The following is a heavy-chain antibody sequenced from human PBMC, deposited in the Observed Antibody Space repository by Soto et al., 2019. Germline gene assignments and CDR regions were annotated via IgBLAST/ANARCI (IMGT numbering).Heavy chain of an antibody. Sequence: GGSLRLSCAASGFTFSNYAMSWVRQSPGKGLEWVSAIPGSGGSTYYTGSVKGRFTISRDNSKNTLYLQMNSLRVEDTAVYYCAKIGSSSSVSLPLVLLDDWGQGALVTASS. J-gene: IGHJ4*02. D-gene: IGHD6-6*01. CDR2: IPGSGGST. CDR3: AKIGSSSSVSLPLVLLDD. CDR1: GFTFSNYA. V-gene: IGHV3-23*01.